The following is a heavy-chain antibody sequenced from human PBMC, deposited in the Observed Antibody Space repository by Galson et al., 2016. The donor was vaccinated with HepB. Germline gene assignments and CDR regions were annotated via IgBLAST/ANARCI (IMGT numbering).Heavy chain of an antibody. CDR2: ISGGSSNR. Sequence: SLRLSCAGSGFTFSDYEMNWVRQVPGKGLEWVSYISGGSSNRYYRDSVQGRFVISRENAKNSVFLQMNSRRVEDTAIYYCARELRSFDVCGQGVLVTVSS. CDR1: GFTFSDYE. J-gene: IGHJ4*02. CDR3: ARELRSFDV. V-gene: IGHV3-48*03.